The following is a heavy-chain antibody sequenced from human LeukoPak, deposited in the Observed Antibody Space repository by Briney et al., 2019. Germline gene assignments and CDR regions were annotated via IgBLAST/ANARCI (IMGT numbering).Heavy chain of an antibody. J-gene: IGHJ4*02. D-gene: IGHD1-26*01. CDR1: GGSFSGYY. Sequence: SETLSLTCAVYGGSFSGYYWSWIRQPPGKGLEWIGEINHSGSTNYNPSLKSRVTISVDTSKNQFSLKLSSVTAADTAVYYCARQMGATITFADYWGQGTLVTVSS. CDR2: INHSGST. CDR3: ARQMGATITFADY. V-gene: IGHV4-34*01.